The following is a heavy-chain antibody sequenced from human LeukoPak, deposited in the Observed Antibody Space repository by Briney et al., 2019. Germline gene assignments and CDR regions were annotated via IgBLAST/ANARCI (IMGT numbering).Heavy chain of an antibody. D-gene: IGHD4-17*01. Sequence: SETLSLTCTVSGGSISSYYWTWILQPPGKGLEWIGYIYDSGRTNYNPSLKSRVTISVDTSRKQFSLKLSSVTAADTAVYYCARDLYGDYAFDIWGQGTLVTVSS. J-gene: IGHJ3*02. CDR3: ARDLYGDYAFDI. V-gene: IGHV4-59*01. CDR2: IYDSGRT. CDR1: GGSISSYY.